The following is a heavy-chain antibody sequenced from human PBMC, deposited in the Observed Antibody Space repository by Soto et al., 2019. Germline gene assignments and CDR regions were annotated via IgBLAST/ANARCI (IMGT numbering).Heavy chain of an antibody. Sequence: EVQLAESGGDFVKPGGSLRLSCAASGFNFNAAWMNWVRQSPGKGLEWVGRIKSKVNGGTIDYAAPVKGRFTISRDDSKNTLYPEMNSLKTEDTALYYCSADLPYWGAYAFDYWGQGTLVTVSS. CDR2: IKSKVNGGTI. V-gene: IGHV3-15*07. CDR1: GFNFNAAW. D-gene: IGHD3-16*01. CDR3: SADLPYWGAYAFDY. J-gene: IGHJ4*02.